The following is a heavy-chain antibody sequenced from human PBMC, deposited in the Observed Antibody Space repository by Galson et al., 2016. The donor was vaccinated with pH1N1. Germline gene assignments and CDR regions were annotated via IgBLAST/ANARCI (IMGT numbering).Heavy chain of an antibody. Sequence: TLSLTCTVSGGSISSSDYFWSWIRQPPGKGLEWIGYIYYSGSTYYNPSHKSRVTISIDTSKNQFSLKLSSVTAADTAVYYCARGLDGDYVGYFDLWGRGTLVTVSS. CDR3: ARGLDGDYVGYFDL. CDR1: GGSISSSDYF. J-gene: IGHJ2*01. V-gene: IGHV4-30-4*08. D-gene: IGHD4-17*01. CDR2: IYYSGST.